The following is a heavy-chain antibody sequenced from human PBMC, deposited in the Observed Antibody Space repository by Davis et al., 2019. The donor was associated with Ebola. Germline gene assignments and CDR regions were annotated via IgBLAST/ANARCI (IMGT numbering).Heavy chain of an antibody. J-gene: IGHJ6*02. CDR2: IRSKAYGGTT. CDR1: GFTFGDYA. Sequence: GESLKISCTASGFTFGDYAVSWVRQAPGKGLEWVGFIRSKAYGGTTEYAASVKGRFTISRDDSKSIAYLQMNSLKTEDTAVYYCTRDQDIYCTNGVCYTGGVYGMDVWGLGTTVTVSS. V-gene: IGHV3-49*04. CDR3: TRDQDIYCTNGVCYTGGVYGMDV. D-gene: IGHD2-8*01.